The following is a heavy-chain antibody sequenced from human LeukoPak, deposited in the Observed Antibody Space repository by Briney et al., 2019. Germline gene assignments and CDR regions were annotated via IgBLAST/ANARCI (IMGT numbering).Heavy chain of an antibody. J-gene: IGHJ4*02. CDR2: ISYDGSNK. Sequence: PGGSLRLSCAASGFTFSSYGMHWVRQAPGKGLEWVAVISYDGSNKYYADSVKGRFTISRGNSKNTLYLQMNSPRAEDTAVYYCAKDPSEQWLTLDYWGQGTLVTVSS. CDR1: GFTFSSYG. V-gene: IGHV3-30*18. D-gene: IGHD6-19*01. CDR3: AKDPSEQWLTLDY.